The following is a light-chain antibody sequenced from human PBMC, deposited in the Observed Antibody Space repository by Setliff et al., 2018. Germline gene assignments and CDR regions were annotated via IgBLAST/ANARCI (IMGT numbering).Light chain of an antibody. Sequence: EIVLTQSPGTLSLSPGERATLSCRASQSVSSSYLAWYQQKPGLAPRLLIYDASSRATGIPDRFSGSGSGTDFTLTISRLEPEDFVVYYCQQYGSSPRTFGQGTKVDIK. J-gene: IGKJ1*01. CDR3: QQYGSSPRT. V-gene: IGKV3D-20*01. CDR1: QSVSSSY. CDR2: DAS.